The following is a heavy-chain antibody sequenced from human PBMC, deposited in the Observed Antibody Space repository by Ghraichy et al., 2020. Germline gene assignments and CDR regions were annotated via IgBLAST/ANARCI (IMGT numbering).Heavy chain of an antibody. D-gene: IGHD2-15*01. Sequence: SETLSLTCAVYGGSFSGYYWSWIRQPPGKGLEWIGEINHSGSTNYNPSLKSRVTISVDTSKNQFSLKLSSVTAADTAVYYCARGRYCSGGSCYSFLDYWGQGTLVTVSS. CDR1: GGSFSGYY. CDR2: INHSGST. V-gene: IGHV4-34*01. CDR3: ARGRYCSGGSCYSFLDY. J-gene: IGHJ4*02.